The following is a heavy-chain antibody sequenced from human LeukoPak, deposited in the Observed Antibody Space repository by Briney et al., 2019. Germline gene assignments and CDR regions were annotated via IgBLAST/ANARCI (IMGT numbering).Heavy chain of an antibody. CDR1: GGSISNNIYY. CDR3: ARHARGGGGISMVRGVRTKYYFDY. D-gene: IGHD3-10*01. Sequence: SETLSLTCSVSGGSISNNIYYWGWIRQPPGKGLEWIGNIYYSGSTYYNPSLKSRVIISVDTSKNQFSLKMSSVTAADTAVYYCARHARGGGGISMVRGVRTKYYFDYWGQGTLVTVSS. J-gene: IGHJ4*02. CDR2: IYYSGST. V-gene: IGHV4-39*07.